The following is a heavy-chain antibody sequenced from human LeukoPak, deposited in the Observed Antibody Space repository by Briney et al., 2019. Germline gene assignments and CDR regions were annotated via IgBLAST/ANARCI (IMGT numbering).Heavy chain of an antibody. CDR2: INSDGSST. CDR3: ARVATTMVRNALES. Sequence: GGSLRLSCAASGFTFSSDWMHWVRQAPGKGLVWVSRINSDGSSTSYADSVKGRFTISRDNAKNTLYLEMNSLRAEDTAVYYCARVATTMVRNALESWGQGTLVTVSS. CDR1: GFTFSSDW. D-gene: IGHD3-10*01. J-gene: IGHJ5*01. V-gene: IGHV3-74*01.